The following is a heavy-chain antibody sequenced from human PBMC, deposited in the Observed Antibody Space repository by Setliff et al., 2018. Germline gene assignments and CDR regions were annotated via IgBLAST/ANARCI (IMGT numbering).Heavy chain of an antibody. J-gene: IGHJ6*03. D-gene: IGHD3-22*01. CDR2: ISAYNDNT. V-gene: IGHV1-18*01. CDR3: AREGRRYYDSSGYYYDPYYYYYMDV. Sequence: ASVKVSCKASGYIFTNYGISWVRQAPGQGLEWMGWISAYNDNTNYAQKVQGRVTMTTDTSTSTAYMELRSLTSDDTAVYYCAREGRRYYDSSGYYYDPYYYYYMDVWGKGTTVTVS. CDR1: GYIFTNYG.